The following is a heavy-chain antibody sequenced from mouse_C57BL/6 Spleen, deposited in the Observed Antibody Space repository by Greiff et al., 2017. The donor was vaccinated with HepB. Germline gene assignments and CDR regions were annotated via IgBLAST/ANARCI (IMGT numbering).Heavy chain of an antibody. CDR3: AREVNYGSSPEAY. CDR1: GYSFTGYY. CDR2: INPSTGGT. Sequence: VQLQQSAPELVKPGASVKISCKASGYSFTGYYMNWVKQSPEKSLEWIGEINPSTGGTTYNQKFKAKATLTVDKSSSTAYMQLKSLTSEDSAVYYCAREVNYGSSPEAYWGQGTLVTVSA. V-gene: IGHV1-42*01. D-gene: IGHD1-1*01. J-gene: IGHJ3*01.